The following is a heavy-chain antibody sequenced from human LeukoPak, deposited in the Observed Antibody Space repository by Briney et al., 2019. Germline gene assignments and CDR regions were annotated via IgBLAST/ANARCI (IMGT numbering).Heavy chain of an antibody. V-gene: IGHV3-30*02. D-gene: IGHD3-22*01. Sequence: PGGSLRLSCAASGFTFSNYGMHWVRQAPGKGLEWVAFIRYDGSNEYYADSVKGRFTISRDNSKNTVYLQMNSLRAEDTAVYYRAKDRVSSETDFDSWGQGTLATVSS. CDR1: GFTFSNYG. CDR3: AKDRVSSETDFDS. CDR2: IRYDGSNE. J-gene: IGHJ4*02.